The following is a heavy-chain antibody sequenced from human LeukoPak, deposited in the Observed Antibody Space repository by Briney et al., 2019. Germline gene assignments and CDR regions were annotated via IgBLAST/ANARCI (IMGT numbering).Heavy chain of an antibody. D-gene: IGHD3-3*01. CDR2: INPNSGGT. CDR3: ARGRRYDFWSGYQPAPTGGVDY. CDR1: GYTFTGYY. Sequence: ASVKVSCKASGYTFTGYYMHWVRQAPGQGLEWMGWINPNSGGTNYAQKFQGRVTMTRDTSISTAYMELSRLRSDDTAVYYCARGRRYDFWSGYQPAPTGGVDYWGQGTLVTVSS. V-gene: IGHV1-2*02. J-gene: IGHJ4*02.